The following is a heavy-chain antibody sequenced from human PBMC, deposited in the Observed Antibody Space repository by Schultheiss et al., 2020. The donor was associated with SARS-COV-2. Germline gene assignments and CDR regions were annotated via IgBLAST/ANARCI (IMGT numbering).Heavy chain of an antibody. D-gene: IGHD4-17*01. CDR3: ASSQDVHGDYVPMDV. CDR2: IYYSGST. V-gene: IGHV4-61*08. J-gene: IGHJ6*02. CDR1: GGSISSGGYY. Sequence: SETLSLTCTVSGGSISSGGYYWSWIRQHPGKGLEWIGYIYYSGSTNYNPSLKSRVTISVDTSKNQFSLKLSSVTAADTAVYYCASSQDVHGDYVPMDVWGQGTTVTVSS.